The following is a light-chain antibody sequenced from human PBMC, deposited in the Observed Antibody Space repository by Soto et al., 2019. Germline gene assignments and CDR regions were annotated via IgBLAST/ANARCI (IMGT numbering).Light chain of an antibody. J-gene: IGKJ2*01. CDR2: KAS. V-gene: IGKV1-5*03. Sequence: DIQMTQSPSTLSASVGDRVTITCRASQSLSGWLAWYQQKPGKAPNLLIYKASTLESGVPSRFSGSGSGTEFTLTISSLQPDDFATYYCQQYNSYSSWAFGQGTK. CDR3: QQYNSYSSWA. CDR1: QSLSGW.